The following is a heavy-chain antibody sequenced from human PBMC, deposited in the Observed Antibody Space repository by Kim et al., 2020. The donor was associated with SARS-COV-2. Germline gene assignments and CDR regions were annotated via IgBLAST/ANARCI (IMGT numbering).Heavy chain of an antibody. CDR2: VYYTGST. CDR3: ARHFRCNAIRFLGLFQFDY. J-gene: IGHJ4*02. CDR1: GGSISSSSYY. Sequence: SETLSLTCTVSGGSISSSSYYWGWIRQPPGKGLEWIGSVYYTGSTYYNPSLKSRVAISVDASKNQFSLKLNSVTAADTAVYYCARHFRCNAIRFLGLFQFDYWGQGTLVTVSS. V-gene: IGHV4-39*01. D-gene: IGHD2-8*01.